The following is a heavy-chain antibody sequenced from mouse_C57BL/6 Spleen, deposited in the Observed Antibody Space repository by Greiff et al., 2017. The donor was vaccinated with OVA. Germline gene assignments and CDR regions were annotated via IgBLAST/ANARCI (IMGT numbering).Heavy chain of an antibody. CDR1: GYSFTGYY. V-gene: IGHV1-42*01. CDR3: ARRLGYARDY. D-gene: IGHD4-1*01. CDR2: INPSTGGT. J-gene: IGHJ4*01. Sequence: EVQLQQSGPELVKPGASVKISCKASGYSFTGYYMNWVKQSPGKSLEWIGEINPSTGGTTYNQKFKAKATLTVDKSSSTAYMQLKSLTSEDSAVYYCARRLGYARDYWGQGTSVTVSS.